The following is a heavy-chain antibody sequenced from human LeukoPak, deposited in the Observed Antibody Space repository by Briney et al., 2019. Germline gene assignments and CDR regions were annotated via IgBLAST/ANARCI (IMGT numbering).Heavy chain of an antibody. J-gene: IGHJ5*02. CDR3: ASGLGRSWFDP. CDR2: MSPNSGDT. D-gene: IGHD3-16*01. V-gene: IGHV1-2*02. CDR1: GYTFTGYN. Sequence: ASVKVSCKASGYTFTGYNMHWVRQAPGQGLEWMGWMSPNSGDTKYPQKFQGRVTMTRDTSIGTAHMELTGLTFDDTAVYYCASGLGRSWFDPWGQGTLVTVSS.